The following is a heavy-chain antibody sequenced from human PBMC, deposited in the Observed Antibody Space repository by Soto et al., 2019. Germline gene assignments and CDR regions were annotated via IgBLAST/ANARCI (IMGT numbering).Heavy chain of an antibody. CDR3: AKLVGATKDGLDY. CDR1: GFTFSSYA. Sequence: QVQLLESGGGVVQPGRSLRLSCAASGFTFSSYAMHWVRQAPGKGLEWVAVISYDGSNKYYADSVKGRFTISRDNSKNTLYLQMNSLRAEDTAVYYCAKLVGATKDGLDYWGQGTLVTVSS. V-gene: IGHV3-30-3*02. J-gene: IGHJ4*02. CDR2: ISYDGSNK. D-gene: IGHD1-26*01.